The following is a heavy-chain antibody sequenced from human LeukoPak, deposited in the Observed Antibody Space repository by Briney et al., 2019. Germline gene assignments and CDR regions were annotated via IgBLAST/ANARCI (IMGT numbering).Heavy chain of an antibody. V-gene: IGHV1-2*02. J-gene: IGHJ6*02. Sequence: ASVKVSCKHSGYTFPGYFMHWVRQAPGQGLEWMGWINPNSGGTNYAQKFQGRVTMTRDTSISTAYMELSRLRSDDTAVYYCARCGPEGRSWRGYYYYGMGVWGQGTTVTVSS. CDR3: ARCGPEGRSWRGYYYYGMGV. CDR2: INPNSGGT. CDR1: GYTFPGYF. D-gene: IGHD6-13*01.